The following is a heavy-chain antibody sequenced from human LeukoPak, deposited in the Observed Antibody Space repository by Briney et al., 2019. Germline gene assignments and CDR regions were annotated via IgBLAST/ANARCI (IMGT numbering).Heavy chain of an antibody. J-gene: IGHJ4*02. Sequence: GRSLRLSCAASGFSFSSYGMHWVRQAPGKGLEWVAVIWYDGSNKYYADSVKGRFTISRDNSKDTLYLQMNSLRAEDTAVYYCARSPYSGSYGPFDYWGQGTLVTVSS. CDR1: GFSFSSYG. V-gene: IGHV3-33*01. CDR2: IWYDGSNK. CDR3: ARSPYSGSYGPFDY. D-gene: IGHD1-26*01.